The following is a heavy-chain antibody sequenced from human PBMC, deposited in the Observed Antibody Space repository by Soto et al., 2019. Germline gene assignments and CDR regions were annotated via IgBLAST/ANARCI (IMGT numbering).Heavy chain of an antibody. Sequence: GGSVKVSCKASNYPFTSYGFVWVRQAPGHGLQWLGRISSYNNNADYAQEFQGRITMTTDTSTTTDVMELRSLTSDDTGVYYCARDSNPLGVVIRSHEKQKYGMDIWGQGTTVTVSS. V-gene: IGHV1-18*01. D-gene: IGHD3-3*01. J-gene: IGHJ6*02. CDR2: ISSYNNNA. CDR1: NYPFTSYG. CDR3: ARDSNPLGVVIRSHEKQKYGMDI.